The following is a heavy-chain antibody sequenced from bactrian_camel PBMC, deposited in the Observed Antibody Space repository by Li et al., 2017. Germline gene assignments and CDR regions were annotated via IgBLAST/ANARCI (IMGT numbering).Heavy chain of an antibody. CDR2: RDSYGDL. CDR3: AAGLPLCSSRWSGGNFAF. Sequence: EVQLVESGGGLVLPGGSLKLSCAASGFTYSDYGMSWHRQAPGKKREGIAARDSYGDLRYADSVKGRFTISTDNAKNTLHLQMISLKPEDTAMYYCAAGLPLCSSRWSGGNFAFWGQGTQVTVS. D-gene: IGHD6*01. V-gene: IGHV3S42*01. CDR1: GFTYSDYG. J-gene: IGHJ4*01.